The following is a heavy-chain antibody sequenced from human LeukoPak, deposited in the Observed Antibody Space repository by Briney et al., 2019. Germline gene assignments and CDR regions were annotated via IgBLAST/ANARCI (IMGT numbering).Heavy chain of an antibody. CDR3: AREIRPVVTIFGVVPTPLYYYYGMDV. Sequence: ASVKVSSKASGYTFTNYAMNWVRQAPGQGLEWMGWINTNTGNPTYAQGFTGRFVFSLDTSVSTAYLQISSLKAEDTAVYYCAREIRPVVTIFGVVPTPLYYYYGMDVWGQGTTVTVSS. D-gene: IGHD3-3*01. V-gene: IGHV7-4-1*02. J-gene: IGHJ6*02. CDR1: GYTFTNYA. CDR2: INTNTGNP.